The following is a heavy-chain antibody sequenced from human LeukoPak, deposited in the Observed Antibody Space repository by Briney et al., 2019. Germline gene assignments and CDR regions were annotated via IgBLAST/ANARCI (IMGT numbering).Heavy chain of an antibody. CDR2: IVVGSGNT. CDR3: AADQGSLDYYFDY. CDR1: GFTFTSSA. V-gene: IGHV1-58*01. Sequence: SVKVSCKAPGFTFTSSAVQWVRQARGQRLEWIGWIVVGSGNTNYAQKFQERVTITRDMSTSTAYMELSSLRSEDTAVYYCAADQGSLDYYFDYWGQGTLVTVSS. J-gene: IGHJ4*02.